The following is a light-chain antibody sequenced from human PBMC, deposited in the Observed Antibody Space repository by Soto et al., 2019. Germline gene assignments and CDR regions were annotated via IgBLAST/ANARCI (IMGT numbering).Light chain of an antibody. J-gene: IGKJ5*01. CDR3: QQYNSWPPIT. Sequence: EIVMTQSPATLSVSPGEGVTLSCRASESVSRNLAWYQQKPGQAPRLLIYDASTRATGIPDRFSGGGSGTEFTLTISSLQSEDFVVYYCQQYNSWPPITFGQGTRLEI. CDR2: DAS. V-gene: IGKV3-15*01. CDR1: ESVSRN.